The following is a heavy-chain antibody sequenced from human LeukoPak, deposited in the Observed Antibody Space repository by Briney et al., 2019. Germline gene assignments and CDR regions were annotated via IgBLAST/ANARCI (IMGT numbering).Heavy chain of an antibody. D-gene: IGHD4-23*01. J-gene: IGHJ5*02. Sequence: SETLSLTCSVSGGSISSYYWSWMRQPPGKGLEWIGYIYYSGSTNYNPSLKSRVTMSVDTSQNQFSLKLSSVTAADTAVYYCASLSYFFTTVVPWGQGTLVTVSS. CDR1: GGSISSYY. V-gene: IGHV4-59*01. CDR3: ASLSYFFTTVVP. CDR2: IYYSGST.